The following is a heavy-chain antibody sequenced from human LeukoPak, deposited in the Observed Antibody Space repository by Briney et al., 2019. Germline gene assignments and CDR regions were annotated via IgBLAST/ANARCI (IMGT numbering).Heavy chain of an antibody. V-gene: IGHV3-33*01. CDR1: GFTFSSYG. J-gene: IGHJ4*02. CDR2: IWYDGSDK. Sequence: GGSLRLSCAASGFTFSSYGMHWVRQAPGKGPEWVAIIWYDGSDKYYADSVKGRFTISRDNSKNMLYLQMNSLRVEDTAVYYCARDKNGYIDYWGQGTLVTVSS. CDR3: ARDKNGYIDY. D-gene: IGHD6-13*01.